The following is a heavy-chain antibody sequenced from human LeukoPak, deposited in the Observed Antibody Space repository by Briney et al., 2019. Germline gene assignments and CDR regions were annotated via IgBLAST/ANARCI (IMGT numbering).Heavy chain of an antibody. V-gene: IGHV1-18*01. Sequence: ASVKVSCKASDYTFTSYGVSWVRQAPGQGLEWMGWISAYNSNTNYAQKLQGRVTMTTDTSTSTAYMELRSLRSDDTAVYYCARSGPSVHYYMDVWGKGTTVTVSS. CDR3: ARSGPSVHYYMDV. CDR1: DYTFTSYG. CDR2: ISAYNSNT. D-gene: IGHD3-10*02. J-gene: IGHJ6*03.